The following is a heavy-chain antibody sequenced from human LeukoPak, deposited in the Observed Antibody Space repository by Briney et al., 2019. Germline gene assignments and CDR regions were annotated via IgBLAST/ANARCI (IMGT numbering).Heavy chain of an antibody. J-gene: IGHJ4*02. CDR3: ARFVGYCSSTSCYLDPSGIDY. Sequence: PGGSLRLSCAASGFTFSSYSMNWVRQAPGKGLEWVSSISSSSSYIYYADSVKGRFTISRDNAKNSLYLQMNSLRAEDTAVYYCARFVGYCSSTSCYLDPSGIDYWGQGTLVTVSS. D-gene: IGHD2-2*01. CDR2: ISSSSSYI. V-gene: IGHV3-21*01. CDR1: GFTFSSYS.